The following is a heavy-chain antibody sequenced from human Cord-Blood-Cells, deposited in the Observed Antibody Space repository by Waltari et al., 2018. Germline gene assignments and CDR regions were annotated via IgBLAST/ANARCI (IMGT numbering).Heavy chain of an antibody. J-gene: IGHJ1*01. CDR3: ARTGGEWLEYFQH. Sequence: QVQLQESGPGLVKPSQTLSLTCTVPGASISRGGSSWRGIRQHPGKGLEWIGYIYYSGSTYYNPSLKSRVTISVDTSKNQFSLKLSSVTAADTAVYYCARTGGEWLEYFQHWGQGTLVTVSS. D-gene: IGHD3-3*01. V-gene: IGHV4-31*03. CDR2: IYYSGST. CDR1: GASISRGGSS.